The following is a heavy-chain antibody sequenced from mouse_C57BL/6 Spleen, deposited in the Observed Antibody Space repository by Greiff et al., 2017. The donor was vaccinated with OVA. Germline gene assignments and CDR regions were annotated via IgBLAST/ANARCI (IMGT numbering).Heavy chain of an antibody. J-gene: IGHJ2*01. CDR1: GFTFSSYA. Sequence: EVQLVESGGGLVKPGGSLKLSCVASGFTFSSYAMSWVRQTPEKRLEWVATISDGGSYTYYPDNVKGRFTISRDNAKNNLYLQMSHLKSEDTAMYYCARGGLRLDYWGQGTTLTVSS. D-gene: IGHD2-4*01. CDR2: ISDGGSYT. CDR3: ARGGLRLDY. V-gene: IGHV5-4*01.